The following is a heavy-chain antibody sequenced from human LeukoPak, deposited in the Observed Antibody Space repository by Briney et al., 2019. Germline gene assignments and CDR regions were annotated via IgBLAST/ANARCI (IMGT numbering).Heavy chain of an antibody. CDR1: GGSISSYY. Sequence: SETLSLTCTVSGGSISSYYWSWLRQPPGKGLEWIGYIYYSGSTNYNPSLKSRVTISVDTSKNQFSLKLSSVTAADTAVYYCARETSIAAAGTDQYYYYYMDVWGKGTTVTISS. CDR3: ARETSIAAAGTDQYYYYYMDV. D-gene: IGHD6-13*01. J-gene: IGHJ6*03. CDR2: IYYSGST. V-gene: IGHV4-59*01.